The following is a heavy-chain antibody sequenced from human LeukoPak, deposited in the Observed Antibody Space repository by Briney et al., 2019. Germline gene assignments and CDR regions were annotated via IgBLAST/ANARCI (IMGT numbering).Heavy chain of an antibody. Sequence: PGGSLRLSCAASGFTFSSYSMNWVRQAPGKGLEWVSSISSSSSYIYYADSVKGRFTISRDNAKNSLYLQMHSLRAEDTAVYYCARSKLAPASAFDIWGQGTMVTVSS. CDR3: ARSKLAPASAFDI. D-gene: IGHD1-1*01. J-gene: IGHJ3*02. CDR2: ISSSSSYI. CDR1: GFTFSSYS. V-gene: IGHV3-21*01.